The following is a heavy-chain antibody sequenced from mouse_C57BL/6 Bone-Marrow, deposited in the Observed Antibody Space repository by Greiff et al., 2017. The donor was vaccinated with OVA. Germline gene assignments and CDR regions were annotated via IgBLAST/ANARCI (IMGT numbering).Heavy chain of an antibody. CDR2: IWRGGST. CDR1: GFSFTSYG. V-gene: IGHV2-5*01. Sequence: QVHVKQSGPGLVQPSQSLSITCTVSGFSFTSYGVHWVRQSPGKGLEWLGVIWRGGSTDYNAAFMSRLSITKDNSKSQVFFKMNSLQADDTAIYYCAKNIYYYGSDWYFDVWGTGTTVTVSS. D-gene: IGHD1-1*01. CDR3: AKNIYYYGSDWYFDV. J-gene: IGHJ1*03.